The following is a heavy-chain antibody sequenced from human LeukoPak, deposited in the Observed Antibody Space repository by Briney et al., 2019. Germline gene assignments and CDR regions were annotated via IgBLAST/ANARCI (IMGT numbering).Heavy chain of an antibody. Sequence: KTSETLSLTCTVSGGSISSYYWSWIRQPAGKGLEWIGRIYTSGSTNYNPSLKSRATMSVDTSKNQFSLKLSSVTAADTAVYYCARVLPLTGTTDYWGQGTLVTVSS. V-gene: IGHV4-4*07. D-gene: IGHD1-1*01. CDR2: IYTSGST. J-gene: IGHJ4*02. CDR1: GGSISSYY. CDR3: ARVLPLTGTTDY.